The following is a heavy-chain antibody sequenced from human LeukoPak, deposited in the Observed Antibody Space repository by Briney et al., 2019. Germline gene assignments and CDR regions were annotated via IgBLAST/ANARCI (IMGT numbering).Heavy chain of an antibody. CDR3: ARDLNRAGQGDYYYYYYMDV. Sequence: GGSLRLSCAASGFTFSDYYISWIRQAPGKGLEWVSYISSSGSTIYYADSVKGRLTLSRDNAKNSLYLQMNSRRAEDTAVYYCARDLNRAGQGDYYYYYYMDVWGKGTTVTVSS. D-gene: IGHD6-19*01. V-gene: IGHV3-11*04. J-gene: IGHJ6*03. CDR2: ISSSGSTI. CDR1: GFTFSDYY.